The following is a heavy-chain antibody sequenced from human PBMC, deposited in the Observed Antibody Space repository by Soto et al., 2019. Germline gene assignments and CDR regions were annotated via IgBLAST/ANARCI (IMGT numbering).Heavy chain of an antibody. CDR1: GFTFSSYA. CDR2: ISGSGGST. Sequence: GSLRLSCAASGFTFSSYAMSWVRQAPGKGLEWVSAISGSGGSTYYADSVKGRFTISRDNSKNTLYLQMNSLRAEDTAVYYCAKGTRYTWNYGLFEYFDYWGQGTLVTVSS. V-gene: IGHV3-23*01. D-gene: IGHD1-7*01. J-gene: IGHJ4*02. CDR3: AKGTRYTWNYGLFEYFDY.